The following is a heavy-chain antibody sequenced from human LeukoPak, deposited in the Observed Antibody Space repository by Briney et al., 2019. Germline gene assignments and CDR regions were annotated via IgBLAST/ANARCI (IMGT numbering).Heavy chain of an antibody. D-gene: IGHD3-3*01. Sequence: PSETLSLTCTVSGGSISSSSYYWGWIRQPPGKGLEWIGSICYSGSTYYNPSLKSRVTISVDTSKNQFSLKLSSVTAADTAVYYCDSQYYDFWSGSFDYWGQGTLVTVSS. V-gene: IGHV4-39*01. J-gene: IGHJ4*02. CDR1: GGSISSSSYY. CDR2: ICYSGST. CDR3: DSQYYDFWSGSFDY.